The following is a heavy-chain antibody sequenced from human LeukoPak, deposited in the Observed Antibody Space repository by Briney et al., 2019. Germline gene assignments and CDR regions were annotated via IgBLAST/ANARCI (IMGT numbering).Heavy chain of an antibody. CDR1: GGSISSYY. CDR3: ARGLAPGWGYYHYYMDV. CDR2: IYYSGST. Sequence: SEALSLTCTVSGGSISSYYWSWIRQPPGKGLEWIGYIYYSGSTNYNPSLKSRVTISVDTSKNQFSLKLSSVTAADTAVYYCARGLAPGWGYYHYYMDVWGKGTTVTISS. V-gene: IGHV4-59*01. J-gene: IGHJ6*03. D-gene: IGHD6-19*01.